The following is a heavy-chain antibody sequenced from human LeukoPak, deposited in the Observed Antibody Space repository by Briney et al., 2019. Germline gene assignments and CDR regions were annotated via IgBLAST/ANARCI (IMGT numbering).Heavy chain of an antibody. CDR1: GYTFTSYG. Sequence: SVKVSCKASGYTFTSYGISWVRQAPGQGLEWMGWISAYNGNTNYAQKLQGRVTMTTDTSTSTAYMELRSLRSDDTAVYYCARFGRRDEIYYYYYMDVWSKGTTVTVSS. D-gene: IGHD3-16*01. CDR3: ARFGRRDEIYYYYYMDV. V-gene: IGHV1-18*01. CDR2: ISAYNGNT. J-gene: IGHJ6*03.